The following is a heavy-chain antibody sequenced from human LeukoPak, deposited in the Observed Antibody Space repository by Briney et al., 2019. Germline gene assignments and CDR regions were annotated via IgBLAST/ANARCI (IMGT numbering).Heavy chain of an antibody. CDR2: FDPEDGET. V-gene: IGHV1-24*01. D-gene: IGHD3-9*01. CDR3: ATVSRSLLRYFDWSLDY. CDR1: GYTLTELS. J-gene: IGHJ4*02. Sequence: ASVKVSCKVSGYTLTELSMHWVRQAPGKGLEWMGGFDPEDGETIYAQKFQGRVTMTEDTSTDTAYMELSRLRSEDTAVYYCATVSRSLLRYFDWSLDYWGQGTLVTVSS.